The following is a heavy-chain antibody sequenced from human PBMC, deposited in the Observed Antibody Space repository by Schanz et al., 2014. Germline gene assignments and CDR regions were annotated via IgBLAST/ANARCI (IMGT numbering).Heavy chain of an antibody. D-gene: IGHD2-15*01. J-gene: IGHJ5*01. Sequence: EVQLVESGGDLVQPGGSLRLSCSASGFTFSTFAMHWVRQAPGKGLEWVSAISASGGTTYYADSVKGRFTISRDNSKNTLYLQMNSLRAEDTAVYYCAKTPREYCNYDNCPNWFDSWGQGTLVTVSS. V-gene: IGHV3-23*04. CDR2: ISASGGTT. CDR1: GFTFSTFA. CDR3: AKTPREYCNYDNCPNWFDS.